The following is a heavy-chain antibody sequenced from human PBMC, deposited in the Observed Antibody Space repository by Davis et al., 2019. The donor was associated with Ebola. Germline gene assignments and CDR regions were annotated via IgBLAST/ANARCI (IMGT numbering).Heavy chain of an antibody. CDR1: GFTFSSYA. Sequence: GESLKISCAASGFTFSSYAMNWVRQAPGEGLEWVAAIGGRGDSTYYADSVKGRFTISRDNSKNTLYLKMNSLRADDTALYYCAKDRWEPGVYFDSWGQGTLVTVSS. V-gene: IGHV3-23*01. D-gene: IGHD1-26*01. J-gene: IGHJ4*02. CDR3: AKDRWEPGVYFDS. CDR2: IGGRGDST.